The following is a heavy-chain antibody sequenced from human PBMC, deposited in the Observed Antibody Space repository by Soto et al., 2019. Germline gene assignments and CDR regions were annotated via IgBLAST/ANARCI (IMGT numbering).Heavy chain of an antibody. J-gene: IGHJ4*02. CDR3: ARAISGYDPYDY. Sequence: GGSLRLSCAASGFTFSSYAMHWVRQAPGKGLEYISAISSNGVSTYYANSVKGRFTISRDNSRNTLYLQMGSLRSEDMAVYYCARAISGYDPYDYWGQGTLVTV. CDR2: ISSNGVST. CDR1: GFTFSSYA. V-gene: IGHV3-64*01. D-gene: IGHD5-12*01.